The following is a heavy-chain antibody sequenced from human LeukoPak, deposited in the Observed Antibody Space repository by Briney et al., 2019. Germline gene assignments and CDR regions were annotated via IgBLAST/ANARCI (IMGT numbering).Heavy chain of an antibody. CDR1: GFTFDDYA. CDR2: ISWNSGSI. J-gene: IGHJ4*02. D-gene: IGHD1-14*01. CDR3: AKDITDRDGYYDY. V-gene: IGHV3-9*01. Sequence: GGSLRLSCAASGFTFDDYAMHWVRQAPGKGLEWVSGISWNSGSIGYADSVKGRFTISRDNAKNSLYLQMNSLRAEDTALYYCAKDITDRDGYYDYWGQGTLVTVSS.